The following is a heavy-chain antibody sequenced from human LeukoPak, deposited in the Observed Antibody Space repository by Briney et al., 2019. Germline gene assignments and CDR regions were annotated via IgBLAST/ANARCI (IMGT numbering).Heavy chain of an antibody. CDR1: GFTFSRYS. CDR2: ISSNSDTE. V-gene: IGHV3-48*01. CDR3: ARGATGYCSTSTCFPFDF. J-gene: IGHJ4*02. Sequence: GGSLRLSCAASGFTFSRYSLSWVRQAPGKGLEWVSYISSNSDTEFYADSVKGRVSISRDSGKNSVYLQMNRLRVEDTAVYYCARGATGYCSTSTCFPFDFWGQGTLVTVSS. D-gene: IGHD2-15*01.